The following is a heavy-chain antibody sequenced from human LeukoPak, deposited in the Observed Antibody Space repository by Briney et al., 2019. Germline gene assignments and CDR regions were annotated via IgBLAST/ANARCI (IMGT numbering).Heavy chain of an antibody. J-gene: IGHJ3*02. CDR1: GYSFTSYW. D-gene: IGHD3-10*01. CDR3: ARTETYYGSGSYFDAFDI. V-gene: IGHV5-51*01. CDR2: IYPGDSDT. Sequence: GESLKISCKGSGYSFTSYWIGRVRQMPGKGLEWMGIIYPGDSDTRYSPSFQGQVTISDDKSISTAYLQWSSLKASDTAMYYCARTETYYGSGSYFDAFDIWGQGTMVTVSS.